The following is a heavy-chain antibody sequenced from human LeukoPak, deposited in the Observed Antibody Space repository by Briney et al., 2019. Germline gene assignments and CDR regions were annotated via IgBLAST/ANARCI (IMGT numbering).Heavy chain of an antibody. J-gene: IGHJ5*02. V-gene: IGHV4-39*01. D-gene: IGHD3-3*01. Sequence: PSETLSLTCTVSGGSISSSSYYWGWIRQPPGKGLEWIGSIYYSGSTYYNPSLKSRVTISVDTPKNQFSLKLSSVTAADTAVYYCARHSLYYDFWSGYYLSRWFDPWGQGTLVTVSS. CDR1: GGSISSSSYY. CDR3: ARHSLYYDFWSGYYLSRWFDP. CDR2: IYYSGST.